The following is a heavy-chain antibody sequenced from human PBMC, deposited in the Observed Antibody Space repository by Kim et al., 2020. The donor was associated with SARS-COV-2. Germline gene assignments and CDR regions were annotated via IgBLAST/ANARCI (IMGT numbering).Heavy chain of an antibody. J-gene: IGHJ6*02. Sequence: GGSLRLSCAASGFTFSNAWMSWVRQAPGKGLEWVGRIKSKTDGGTTDYAAPVKGRFTISRDDSKNTLYLQMNSLKTEDTAVYYCTTGLSALLYCTNGVCYNYYYYGMDVWGQGTTVTVSS. CDR3: TTGLSALLYCTNGVCYNYYYYGMDV. D-gene: IGHD2-8*01. CDR2: IKSKTDGGTT. V-gene: IGHV3-15*01. CDR1: GFTFSNAW.